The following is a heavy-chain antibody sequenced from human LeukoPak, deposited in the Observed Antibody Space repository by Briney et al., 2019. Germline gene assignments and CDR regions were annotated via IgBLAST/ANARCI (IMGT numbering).Heavy chain of an antibody. CDR1: GFTFSSYG. Sequence: PGRSLRLSCAASGFTFSSYGMHWVRQAPGKGLEWVAVIWYDGSNKYYADSVKGRFTISRDNSKNTLYLQMNSLRAEDTAVYYCARSEGWDSVFDYWGQGTLVTVSS. J-gene: IGHJ4*02. D-gene: IGHD1-26*01. CDR2: IWYDGSNK. CDR3: ARSEGWDSVFDY. V-gene: IGHV3-33*01.